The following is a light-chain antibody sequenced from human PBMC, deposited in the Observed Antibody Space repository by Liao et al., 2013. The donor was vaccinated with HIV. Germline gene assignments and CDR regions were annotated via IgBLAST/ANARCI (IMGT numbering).Light chain of an antibody. J-gene: IGLJ2*01. CDR2: QDN. CDR3: QAWDSSAEVV. V-gene: IGLV3-1*01. CDR1: KLGVKY. Sequence: SYELTQPPSVSVAPGQTARIACSGDKLGVKYASWYQQKPGQSPVMVIYQDNNRPSGVPERFSGSNSGNTATLTISGTQAMDEAEYFCQAWDSSAEVVFGGGTTLTVL.